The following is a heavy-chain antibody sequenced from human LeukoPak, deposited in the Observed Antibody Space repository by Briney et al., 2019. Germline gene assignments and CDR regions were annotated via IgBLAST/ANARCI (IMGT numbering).Heavy chain of an antibody. Sequence: GGSLRLSCAASGYTFSNFAMSWVRQAPGKGLEWVSGVTDTGRSTYYADFVEGRFTISRDSSKNTLFLQMNRLRPEDAAVYYCAKAPVTTCRGAFCYPFDYWGLGTLVTVSS. V-gene: IGHV3-23*01. J-gene: IGHJ4*02. D-gene: IGHD2-15*01. CDR3: AKAPVTTCRGAFCYPFDY. CDR1: GYTFSNFA. CDR2: VTDTGRST.